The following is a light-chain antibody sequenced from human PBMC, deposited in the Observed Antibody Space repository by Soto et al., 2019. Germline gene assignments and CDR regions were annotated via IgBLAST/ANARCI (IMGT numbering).Light chain of an antibody. CDR1: HSDVGGYNY. J-gene: IGLJ1*01. CDR3: SSYTSANTLV. Sequence: QSALTQPASVSGSPGQSITISCTGTHSDVGGYNYVSWYQHHPGKAPKLMIYEVSNWPSGVSNRFSGSKSGNTASLTISGLQAEDEADYYCSSYTSANTLVFGTGTKLTVL. CDR2: EVS. V-gene: IGLV2-14*01.